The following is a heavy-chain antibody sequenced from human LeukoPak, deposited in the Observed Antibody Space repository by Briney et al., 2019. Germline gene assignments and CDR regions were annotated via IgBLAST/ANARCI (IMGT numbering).Heavy chain of an antibody. V-gene: IGHV1-46*01. D-gene: IGHD5-18*01. J-gene: IGHJ4*02. CDR2: INPSGTGT. CDR1: GDTFSTYY. Sequence: GASVKVSCKASGDTFSTYYMHWVRQAPGQGLEWMGIINPSGTGTSYAQRFRGRVTMTRDTPTSTLYMELSSLRSEDTAVYYCARAYMDTAMVALGYWGRGTLVTVSS. CDR3: ARAYMDTAMVALGY.